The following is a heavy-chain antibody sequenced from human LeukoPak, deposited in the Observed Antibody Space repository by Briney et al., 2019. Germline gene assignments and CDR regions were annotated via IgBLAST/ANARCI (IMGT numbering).Heavy chain of an antibody. D-gene: IGHD3-10*01. V-gene: IGHV3-30*04. J-gene: IGHJ4*02. CDR1: GFTFSSYA. CDR3: ARAYYASGSRYFDY. Sequence: GGSLTLSCAASGFTFSSYAMHWVRQSPGKGLEWVAVISYDGSNKYYADSVKGRFTISRDNSKNTLYLQMNSLRAEDTAVYYCARAYYASGSRYFDYWGQGTLVTVSS. CDR2: ISYDGSNK.